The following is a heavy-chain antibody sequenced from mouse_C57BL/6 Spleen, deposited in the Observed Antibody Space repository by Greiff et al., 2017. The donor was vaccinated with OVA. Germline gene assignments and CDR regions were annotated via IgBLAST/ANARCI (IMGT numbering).Heavy chain of an antibody. CDR3: ARSRIITTVVATPYWYFDV. Sequence: EVKVVESGGGLVKPGGSLKLSCAASGFTFSSYAMSWVRQTPEKRLEWVATISDGGSYTYYPDNVKGRFTISRDNAKNNLYLQMSHLKSEDTAMYYCARSRIITTVVATPYWYFDVWGTGTTVTVSS. V-gene: IGHV5-4*03. CDR1: GFTFSSYA. J-gene: IGHJ1*03. CDR2: ISDGGSYT. D-gene: IGHD1-1*01.